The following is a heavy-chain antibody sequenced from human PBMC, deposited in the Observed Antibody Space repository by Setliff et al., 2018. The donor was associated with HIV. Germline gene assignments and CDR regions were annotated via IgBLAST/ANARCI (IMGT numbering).Heavy chain of an antibody. CDR2: IYHTGST. Sequence: SETLSLTCAVYGGSFSGHYWSWIRQAPGKGLEWIGSIYHTGSTYYNPSLKSRVTISVDTSKNQFSLNLRSVTAADTAVYYCAREWNGGYDYWGQGTLVTVSS. D-gene: IGHD2-8*01. CDR1: GGSFSGHY. V-gene: IGHV4-34*01. CDR3: AREWNGGYDY. J-gene: IGHJ4*02.